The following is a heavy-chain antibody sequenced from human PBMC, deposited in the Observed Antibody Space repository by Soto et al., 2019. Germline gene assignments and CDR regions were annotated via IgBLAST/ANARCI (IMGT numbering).Heavy chain of an antibody. Sequence: GGSLRLSCAASGFTFSSYAMHWVRQAPGKGLEWVAVISYDGSNKYYADSVKGRFTISRDNSKNTLYLQMNSLRAEDTAVYYCARAVVVVAATIEFDYWGQGTLVTVSS. J-gene: IGHJ4*02. D-gene: IGHD2-15*01. CDR1: GFTFSSYA. CDR3: ARAVVVVAATIEFDY. CDR2: ISYDGSNK. V-gene: IGHV3-30-3*01.